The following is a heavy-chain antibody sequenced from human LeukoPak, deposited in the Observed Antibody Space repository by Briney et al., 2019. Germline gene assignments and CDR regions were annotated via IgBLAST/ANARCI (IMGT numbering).Heavy chain of an antibody. CDR1: GCTFTGYY. Sequence: ASVKVSCKASGCTFTGYYMHWVRQAPGQGLEWMGWINPNSGGTNYAQKFQGWVTMTRDTSISTAYLQWSSLKASDTAMYYCARFHAPMGFGERGYYFDYWGQGTLVTVSS. D-gene: IGHD3-10*01. CDR2: INPNSGGT. J-gene: IGHJ4*02. V-gene: IGHV1-2*04. CDR3: ARFHAPMGFGERGYYFDY.